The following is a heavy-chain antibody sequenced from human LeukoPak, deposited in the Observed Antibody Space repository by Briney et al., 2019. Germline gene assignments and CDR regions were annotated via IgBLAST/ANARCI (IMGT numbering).Heavy chain of an antibody. CDR1: GGSISTYY. D-gene: IGHD2-2*01. J-gene: IGHJ3*02. Sequence: SETLSLTCSVSGGSISTYYWSWIRQPAGKGLEWIGRIYTTGGTNYNPSLTSRVTMSVDTSKNQFSLKLTSVTAADTAVYYCAREGGRTSSDAVKIWGQGTMVIVSS. V-gene: IGHV4-4*07. CDR3: AREGGRTSSDAVKI. CDR2: IYTTGGT.